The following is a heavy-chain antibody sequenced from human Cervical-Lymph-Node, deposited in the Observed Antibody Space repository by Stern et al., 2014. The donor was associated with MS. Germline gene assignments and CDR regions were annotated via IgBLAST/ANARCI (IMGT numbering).Heavy chain of an antibody. Sequence: QVQLVQSGAEVKKPGSSVKVSCKASGGTFNSYVISWVRQAPGQGLEWMGGFVTLCSTTHYAQKLQGRVTITADESRSTTYMELTSLRSDDTAVYYCARGGIGSSRLYYHFYGMDVWGQGTTVTVSS. CDR1: GGTFNSYV. CDR2: FVTLCSTT. J-gene: IGHJ6*02. V-gene: IGHV1-69*01. D-gene: IGHD6-6*01. CDR3: ARGGIGSSRLYYHFYGMDV.